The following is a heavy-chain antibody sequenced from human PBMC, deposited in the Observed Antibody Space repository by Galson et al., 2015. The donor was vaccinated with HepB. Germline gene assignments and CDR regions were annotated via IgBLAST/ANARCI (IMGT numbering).Heavy chain of an antibody. CDR3: AKGDVWVSAALNYGMDV. CDR1: GFTFNSYA. D-gene: IGHD6-13*01. Sequence: SLRLSCAASGFTFNSYAMTWVRQAPGKGLEWVAAIGGGGSTSYAESVQGRFTISRDNSKNIVFLQMYSLRAEDTAVYYCAKGDVWVSAALNYGMDVWGQGTTVTVSS. CDR2: IGGGGST. V-gene: IGHV3-23*01. J-gene: IGHJ6*02.